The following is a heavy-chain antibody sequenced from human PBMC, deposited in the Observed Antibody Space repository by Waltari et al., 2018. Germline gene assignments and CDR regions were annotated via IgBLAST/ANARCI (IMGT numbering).Heavy chain of an antibody. CDR2: INRRGKT. V-gene: IGHV4-4*02. Sequence: QLQLQESGPGLVKPSGALSLTCTVSGDSMSSNDWWSWVRQTPEKGLEWIGQINRRGKTNYNPSLESRVTISIDTSNNQFSLKVASTTAADTAVYYCARDRGRGLYFDSWGQGILVTVSP. J-gene: IGHJ4*02. CDR1: GDSMSSNDW. D-gene: IGHD2-15*01. CDR3: ARDRGRGLYFDS.